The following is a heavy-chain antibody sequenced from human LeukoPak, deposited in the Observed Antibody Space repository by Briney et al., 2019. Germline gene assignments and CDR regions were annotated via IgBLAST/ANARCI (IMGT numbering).Heavy chain of an antibody. Sequence: GGSLRLSCAASGFTFSSYWMSWVRQAPGKGLEWVANIKQDGSEKYYVDSVKGRFTISRDNSKNTLYLQMNSLRAEDTAVYYCARDLMYSSSWLYWGQGTLVTVSS. CDR3: ARDLMYSSSWLY. V-gene: IGHV3-7*01. CDR1: GFTFSSYW. D-gene: IGHD6-13*01. J-gene: IGHJ4*02. CDR2: IKQDGSEK.